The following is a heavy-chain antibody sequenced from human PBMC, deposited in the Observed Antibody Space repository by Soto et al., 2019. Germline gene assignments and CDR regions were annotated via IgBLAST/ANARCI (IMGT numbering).Heavy chain of an antibody. CDR2: TYYRSKWYN. J-gene: IGHJ4*02. V-gene: IGHV6-1*01. CDR1: GDSVSSNSAA. CDR3: ARGSHARIGELFFYGFDY. D-gene: IGHD3-10*01. Sequence: SQTLSLTCAISGDSVSSNSAAWNWIRQSPSRGLEWLGRTYYRSKWYNDYAVSVKSRITINPDTSKNQFSLQLNSVTPEDTAVYYCARGSHARIGELFFYGFDYWGQGTLVTVSS.